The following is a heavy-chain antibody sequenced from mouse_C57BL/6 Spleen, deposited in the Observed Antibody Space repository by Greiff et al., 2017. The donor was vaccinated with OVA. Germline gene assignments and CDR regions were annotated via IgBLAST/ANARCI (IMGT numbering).Heavy chain of an antibody. Sequence: QVTLKVSGPGILQSSQTLSLTCSFSGFSLSTSGLGVSWIRQPSGKGLEWLAPIYWDDDKRYTPSLKRRLTISKDTSRNQVFLKITSVDTADTATYYCARRGENGLLRSYWYFDVWGTGTTVTVSS. D-gene: IGHD1-1*01. CDR3: ARRGENGLLRSYWYFDV. J-gene: IGHJ1*03. CDR1: GFSLSTSGLG. CDR2: IYWDDDK. V-gene: IGHV8-12*01.